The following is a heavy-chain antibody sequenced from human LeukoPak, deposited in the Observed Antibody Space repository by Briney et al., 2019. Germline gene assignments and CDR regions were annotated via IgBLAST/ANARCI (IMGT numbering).Heavy chain of an antibody. CDR1: GFTFSSYA. CDR2: ISYDGSNK. V-gene: IGHV3-30*04. Sequence: GGSLRLSCAASGFTFSSYAMHWVRQAPGKGLEWVAVISYDGSNKYYADSVKGRFTISRDNSKNTLYLQMNSLRAEDTAVYYCARDQYNSGWSTFDYWGQGTLVTVSS. J-gene: IGHJ4*02. CDR3: ARDQYNSGWSTFDY. D-gene: IGHD6-19*01.